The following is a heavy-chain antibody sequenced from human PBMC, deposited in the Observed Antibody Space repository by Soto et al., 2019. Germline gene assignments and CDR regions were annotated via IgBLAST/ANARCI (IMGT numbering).Heavy chain of an antibody. CDR3: ARGLAPYYFDY. J-gene: IGHJ4*02. CDR2: INAGNGNT. V-gene: IGHV1-3*01. D-gene: IGHD6-19*01. CDR1: GYTFTSYA. Sequence: QVQLVQSGAEVKKPGASVKVSCKASGYTFTSYAMHWARQAPGQRLEWMGWINAGNGNTKYSHKSQGRVTITRDTSASTAYMELSSLRSEDTAVYYCARGLAPYYFDYWGQGTLVTVSS.